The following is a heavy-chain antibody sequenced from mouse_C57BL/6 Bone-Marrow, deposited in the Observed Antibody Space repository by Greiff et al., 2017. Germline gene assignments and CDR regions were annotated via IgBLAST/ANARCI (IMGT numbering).Heavy chain of an antibody. CDR1: GFTFSSYA. CDR3: ARDDYDPYAMDY. Sequence: EVQRVESGGGLVKPGGSLKLSCAASGFTFSSYAMSWVRQTPEKRLEWVATISDGGSYTYYPDNVKGRFTISRDNAKNNLYLQMSHLKSEDTAMYYCARDDYDPYAMDYWGQGTSVTVSS. D-gene: IGHD2-4*01. V-gene: IGHV5-4*01. CDR2: ISDGGSYT. J-gene: IGHJ4*01.